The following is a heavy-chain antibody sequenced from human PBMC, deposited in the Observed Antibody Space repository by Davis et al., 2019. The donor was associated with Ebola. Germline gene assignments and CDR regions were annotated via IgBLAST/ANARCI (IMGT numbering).Heavy chain of an antibody. CDR2: IGTAGDT. Sequence: GGSLRLSCAASGFTFSSYDMHWVRHATGKGLEWVSAIGTAGDTYYPGSVKGRFTISRENAKNSLYLQMNSLRAGDTAVYYCARVYSDYYYGMDVWGKGTTVTVSS. CDR3: ARVYSDYYYGMDV. CDR1: GFTFSSYD. V-gene: IGHV3-13*01. D-gene: IGHD2-21*01. J-gene: IGHJ6*04.